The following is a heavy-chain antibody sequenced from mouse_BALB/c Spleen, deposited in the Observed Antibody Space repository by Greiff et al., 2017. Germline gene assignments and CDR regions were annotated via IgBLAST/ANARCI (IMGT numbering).Heavy chain of an antibody. J-gene: IGHJ4*01. CDR3: TREEYRYNAMDY. CDR2: IYPGNSDT. CDR1: GYTFTSYW. Sequence: DVQLQESGTVLARPGASVKMSCKASGYTFTSYWMHWVKQRPGQGLEWIGAIYPGNSDTSYNQKFKGKAKLTAVTSTSTAYMELSSLTNEDSAVYYCTREEYRYNAMDYWGQGTSVTVSS. D-gene: IGHD2-14*01. V-gene: IGHV1-5*01.